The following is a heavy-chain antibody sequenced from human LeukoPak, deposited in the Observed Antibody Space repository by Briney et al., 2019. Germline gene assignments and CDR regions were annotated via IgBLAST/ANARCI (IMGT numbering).Heavy chain of an antibody. J-gene: IGHJ4*02. V-gene: IGHV3-48*01. CDR1: GFIFSGYG. CDR2: INSSSGGTI. Sequence: GGSLTLSFAAPGFIFSGYGMNWVRQAPGKGLEFISFINSSSGGTIYYADSVKGRFTISRDNAKSSVYLQMNSLRAEDTAVYYCARDRGYCSGGTCYASFDHWGQGTLVTVSS. CDR3: ARDRGYCSGGTCYASFDH. D-gene: IGHD2-15*01.